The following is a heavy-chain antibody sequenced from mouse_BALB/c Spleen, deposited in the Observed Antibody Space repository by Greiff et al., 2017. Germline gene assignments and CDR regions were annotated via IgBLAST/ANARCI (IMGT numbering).Heavy chain of an antibody. CDR1: GYNFTSYW. D-gene: IGHD3-1*01. Sequence: QVQLQQPGADLVKPGTSVKLSCKASGYNFTSYWINWVKLRPGQGLEWIGDIYPGSGSTNYNEKFKSKATLTVDTSSSTAYMQLSSLASEDSALYYCARGSSGYLAWFAYWGQGTLVTVSA. CDR3: ARGSSGYLAWFAY. V-gene: IGHV1-55*01. CDR2: IYPGSGST. J-gene: IGHJ3*01.